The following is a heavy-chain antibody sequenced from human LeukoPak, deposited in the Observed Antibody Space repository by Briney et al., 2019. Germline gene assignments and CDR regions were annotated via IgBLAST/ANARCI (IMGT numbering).Heavy chain of an antibody. J-gene: IGHJ4*02. D-gene: IGHD3-22*01. CDR2: INSDGSST. CDR1: GFTFISYW. V-gene: IGHV3-74*01. Sequence: GSLILSCAASGFTFISYWMHWVRQAPGKGLVWVSRINSDGSSTSYADSVKGRFTISRDNAKNTLYLQMNSLRAEDTAVYYCARGGYYYDSSGYYSWIDYWGQGTLVTVSS. CDR3: ARGGYYYDSSGYYSWIDY.